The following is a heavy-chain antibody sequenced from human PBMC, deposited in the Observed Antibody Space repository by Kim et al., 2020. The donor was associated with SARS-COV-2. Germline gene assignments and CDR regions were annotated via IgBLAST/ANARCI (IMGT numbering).Heavy chain of an antibody. J-gene: IGHJ6*02. CDR1: GGTFSSYA. CDR3: ARALGSTDSSSWYFPKYYYGMGV. V-gene: IGHV1-69*13. Sequence: SVKVSCKASGGTFSSYAISWVRQAPGQGLEWMGGIIPIFGTENYAQKLQGRVTITADESTSTAYMELSSLRSEDTAVYYCARALGSTDSSSWYFPKYYYGMGVWGQGTTVTVSS. CDR2: IIPIFGTE. D-gene: IGHD6-13*01.